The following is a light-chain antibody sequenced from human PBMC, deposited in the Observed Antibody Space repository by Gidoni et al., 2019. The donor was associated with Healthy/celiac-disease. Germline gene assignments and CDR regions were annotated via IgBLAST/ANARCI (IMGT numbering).Light chain of an antibody. Sequence: DIVMTQSPDSLAVSLGERATINCKSSQSVLYSSNNKNYLDWYQQKPGQPPKRLIYWASTRESGVPDRVSGSGSGTDFTLTISSLQAEDVAVYYCQQYYSTPVTFGQGTKVEIK. J-gene: IGKJ1*01. V-gene: IGKV4-1*01. CDR1: QSVLYSSNNKNY. CDR2: WAS. CDR3: QQYYSTPVT.